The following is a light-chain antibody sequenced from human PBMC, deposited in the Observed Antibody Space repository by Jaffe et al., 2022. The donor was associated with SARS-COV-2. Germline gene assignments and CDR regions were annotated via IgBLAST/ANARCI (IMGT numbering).Light chain of an antibody. J-gene: IGLJ3*02. CDR1: ALAKKY. Sequence: SYELTQPPSVSVSPGQTARITCSGDALAKKYAYWYQQKSGQAPVLVIYEDSKRPSGIPERFSGSSSGTMATLTISGAQVEDEADYYCYSTDSSGNHRGVFGGGTKLTVL. V-gene: IGLV3-10*01. CDR3: YSTDSSGNHRGV. CDR2: EDS.